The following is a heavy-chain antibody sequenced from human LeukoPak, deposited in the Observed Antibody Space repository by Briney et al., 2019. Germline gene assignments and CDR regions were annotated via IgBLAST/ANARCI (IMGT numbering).Heavy chain of an antibody. CDR2: INHIGST. Sequence: SETLSLTCAVYGGSFSGYYWSWIRQPPGEGLEWIGEINHIGSTNYNPSLKSRVTISVNTSKNQFSLKLSSVTAADTAVYYCARRSGWLVQYYFDYWGQGTLVTVSS. CDR1: GGSFSGYY. D-gene: IGHD6-19*01. V-gene: IGHV4-34*01. CDR3: ARRSGWLVQYYFDY. J-gene: IGHJ4*02.